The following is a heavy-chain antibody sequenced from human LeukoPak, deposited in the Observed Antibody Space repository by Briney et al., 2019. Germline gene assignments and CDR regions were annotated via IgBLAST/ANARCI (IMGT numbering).Heavy chain of an antibody. Sequence: PSETLSLTCTVSGGSISSSGHYWGWIRQPPGKGLEWIGSVYYSGNTYYNPSLKSRVTVSVDTSKNQFSLKLSSVTAADTAVYYCAREGTGSYRFGDAFDIWGQGTMVTVSS. V-gene: IGHV4-39*07. CDR2: VYYSGNT. CDR3: AREGTGSYRFGDAFDI. J-gene: IGHJ3*02. D-gene: IGHD3-16*02. CDR1: GGSISSSGHY.